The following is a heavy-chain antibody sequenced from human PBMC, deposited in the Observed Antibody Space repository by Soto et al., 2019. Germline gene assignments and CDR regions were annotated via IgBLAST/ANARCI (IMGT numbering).Heavy chain of an antibody. CDR3: ARQGGRDAFDI. Sequence: GGSLRLSCAASGFTFSSYAMHWVRQAPGKGLEWVAVISYDGSNKYYADSVKGRFTISRDNSKNTLYLQMNSLRAEDTAVYYCARQGGRDAFDIWGQGTTVTVSS. V-gene: IGHV3-30*04. J-gene: IGHJ3*02. D-gene: IGHD3-16*01. CDR1: GFTFSSYA. CDR2: ISYDGSNK.